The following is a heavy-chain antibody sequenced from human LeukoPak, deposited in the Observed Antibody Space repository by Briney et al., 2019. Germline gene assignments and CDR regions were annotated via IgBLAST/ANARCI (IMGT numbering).Heavy chain of an antibody. CDR1: GGSISSYY. V-gene: IGHV4-59*01. CDR2: IYYSGST. D-gene: IGHD3-10*01. CDR3: ARDGIPFGVNAFDI. Sequence: SETPSLTCTVSGGSISSYYWSWIRQPPGKGLEWIGYIYYSGSTNYNPSLKSRVTISVDTSKNQFSLKLSSVTAADTAVYYCARDGIPFGVNAFDIWGQGTMVTVSS. J-gene: IGHJ3*02.